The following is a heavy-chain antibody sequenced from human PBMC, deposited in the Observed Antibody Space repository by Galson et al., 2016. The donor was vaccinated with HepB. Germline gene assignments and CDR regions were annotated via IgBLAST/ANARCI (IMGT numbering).Heavy chain of an antibody. CDR3: ARDHSNVGRPMIHCYYGLDV. J-gene: IGHJ6*02. CDR1: GGTFSSYS. Sequence: SVKVSCKASGGTFSSYSISWVRQAPGQGLEWMGGIISIFNTTDYAQNFQGRVTITADESTSTAYMELSSLRSEDTAVYYCARDHSNVGRPMIHCYYGLDVWGQGTTVTVSS. V-gene: IGHV1-69*13. D-gene: IGHD3-16*01. CDR2: IISIFNTT.